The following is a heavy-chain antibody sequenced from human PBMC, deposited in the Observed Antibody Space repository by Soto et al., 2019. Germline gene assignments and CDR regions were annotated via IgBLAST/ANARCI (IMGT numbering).Heavy chain of an antibody. CDR3: AREGSYGWYDC. Sequence: GASVQVSCKASGYTFSSHGIIWVRQAPAQGLEWMGWISGYNGNAKYAQRFQGRVTMTTDTSTSTVYMDLRSLGSDDSAVYYCAREGSYGWYDCWGQGTLVTVSS. J-gene: IGHJ5*01. V-gene: IGHV1-18*01. CDR2: ISGYNGNA. CDR1: GYTFSSHG. D-gene: IGHD2-15*01.